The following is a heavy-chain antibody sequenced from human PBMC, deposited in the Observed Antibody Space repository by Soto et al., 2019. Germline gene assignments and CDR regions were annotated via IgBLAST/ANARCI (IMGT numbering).Heavy chain of an antibody. Sequence: SETLSLTCSVSGASISSRDYYWGWIRQTPGKGLEWIGNIDYNGVTYYNPSLKSRVTVSKDTSKNQFSLKVASVTVADTAIYYCGRVMIGTSRHTDSDYWGQGTQVTVSS. V-gene: IGHV4-39*01. J-gene: IGHJ4*02. CDR2: IDYNGVT. CDR1: GASISSRDYY. D-gene: IGHD2-2*01. CDR3: GRVMIGTSRHTDSDY.